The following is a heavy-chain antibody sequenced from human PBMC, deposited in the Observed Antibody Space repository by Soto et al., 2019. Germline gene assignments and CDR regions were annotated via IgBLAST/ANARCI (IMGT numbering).Heavy chain of an antibody. CDR3: ARDTHYGSGSYGTDY. D-gene: IGHD3-10*01. CDR1: GGSINSGGYY. Sequence: QVQLQESGPGLVKPSQTLSLTCTVSGGSINSGGYYWSWIRQHPGKGLEWIGYIYYSGSSYYNPSLQSRVTISLDTSKNQFALKLSSVTAADTAVYYGARDTHYGSGSYGTDYWGQGTLVTVSS. J-gene: IGHJ4*02. V-gene: IGHV4-31*03. CDR2: IYYSGSS.